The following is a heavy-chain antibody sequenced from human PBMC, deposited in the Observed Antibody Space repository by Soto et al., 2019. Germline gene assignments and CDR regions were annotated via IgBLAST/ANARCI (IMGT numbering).Heavy chain of an antibody. J-gene: IGHJ6*02. CDR1: GDSISSYY. V-gene: IGHV4-59*01. Sequence: SETLSLTCAVSGDSISSYYCMWIRQPPGKGLEWIGYIYYSGSTNYNPSLKSRVTISVDTSKNQFSLKLSSVTAADTAVYYCARAYGSGYMDVWGQGTTVTVSS. CDR3: ARAYGSGYMDV. CDR2: IYYSGST. D-gene: IGHD3-10*01.